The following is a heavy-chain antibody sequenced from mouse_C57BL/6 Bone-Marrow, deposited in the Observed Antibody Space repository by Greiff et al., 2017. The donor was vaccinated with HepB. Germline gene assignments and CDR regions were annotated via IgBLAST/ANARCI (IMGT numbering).Heavy chain of an antibody. CDR1: GFNIKDYY. D-gene: IGHD1-1*01. Sequence: EVKLMESGAELVKPGASVKLSCTASGFNIKDYYMHWVKQRTEQGLEWIGRIDPEDGETKYAPKFQRKATITADTSSNTAYLQLSSLTSEDTAVYYCARDGSSPYAMDYWGQGTSVTVSS. V-gene: IGHV14-2*01. CDR3: ARDGSSPYAMDY. CDR2: IDPEDGET. J-gene: IGHJ4*01.